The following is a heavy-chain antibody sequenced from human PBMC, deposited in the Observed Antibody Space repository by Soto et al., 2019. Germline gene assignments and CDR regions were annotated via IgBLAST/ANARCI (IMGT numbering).Heavy chain of an antibody. V-gene: IGHV4-31*03. CDR3: ARLRRVVVAYTKNNWFDP. CDR1: GGSISSGGYY. J-gene: IGHJ5*02. D-gene: IGHD2-15*01. CDR2: IYYSGST. Sequence: PSETLSLTCTVSGGSISSGGYYWSWIRQHPGKGLEWIGYIYYSGSTYYNPSLKSRVTISVDTSKNQFSLKLSSVTAADTAVFYCARLRRVVVAYTKNNWFDPWGQGTLVTVSS.